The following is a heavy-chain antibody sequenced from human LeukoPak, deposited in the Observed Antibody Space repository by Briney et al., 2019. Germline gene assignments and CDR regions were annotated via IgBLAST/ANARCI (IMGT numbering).Heavy chain of an antibody. D-gene: IGHD2/OR15-2a*01. CDR3: ARHRGEYFPRSFDL. CDR1: GGSISSKTYY. V-gene: IGHV4-39*01. J-gene: IGHJ3*01. Sequence: SETLSLTCTVSGGSISSKTYYWCWIRQPPGKGLEWIVSMYYSGSTYYNPSLKSRVTISVDTSNNQFSLHLNSVTAADTAVYYCARHRGEYFPRSFDLWGQGTMITVSS. CDR2: MYYSGST.